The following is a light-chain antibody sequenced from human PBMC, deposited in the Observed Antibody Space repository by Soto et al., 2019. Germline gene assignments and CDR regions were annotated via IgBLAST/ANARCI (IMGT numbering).Light chain of an antibody. CDR1: SAHSNYA. V-gene: IGLV4-60*03. Sequence: QSVLTQSSSASASLGSSVKLTCTLNSAHSNYAIAWHQHQPGKAPRYLMKLEPSGSSNEGGAIPDRFPGSRSGADRYLSISPPQSEDEADYFCVTWHPHLRVFGGGTQLTVL. CDR3: VTWHPHLRV. CDR2: LEPSGSS. J-gene: IGLJ3*02.